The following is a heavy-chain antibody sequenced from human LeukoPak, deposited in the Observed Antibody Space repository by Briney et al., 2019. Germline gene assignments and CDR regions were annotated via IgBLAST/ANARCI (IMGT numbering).Heavy chain of an antibody. CDR1: GYTFKNYG. J-gene: IGHJ4*02. Sequence: ASVKVSCKASGYTFKNYGISWVRQAPGQGLEWMGWVSTYNGDTKHAQKVQGRLTLTADASTSTAYMELSSLRSEDTAVYYCARDARPGIAAAGTLDYWGQGTLVTVSS. CDR2: VSTYNGDT. D-gene: IGHD6-13*01. V-gene: IGHV1-18*04. CDR3: ARDARPGIAAAGTLDY.